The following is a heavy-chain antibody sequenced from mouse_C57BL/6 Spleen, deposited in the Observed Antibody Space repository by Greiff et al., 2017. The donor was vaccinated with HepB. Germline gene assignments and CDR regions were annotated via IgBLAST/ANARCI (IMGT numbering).Heavy chain of an antibody. CDR2: IHPNSGST. D-gene: IGHD1-1*01. CDR1: GYTFTSYW. V-gene: IGHV1-64*01. Sequence: VQLQQPGAELVKPGASVKLSCKASGYTFTSYWMHWVKQRPGQGLEWIGMIHPNSGSTNYNEKFKSKATLTVDKSSSTAYMQLSSLTSEDSAVYYCARLLNYGSSPYAMDYWGQGTSVTVSS. J-gene: IGHJ4*01. CDR3: ARLLNYGSSPYAMDY.